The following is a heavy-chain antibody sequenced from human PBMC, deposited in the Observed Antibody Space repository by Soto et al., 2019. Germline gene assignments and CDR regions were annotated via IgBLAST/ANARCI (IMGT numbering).Heavy chain of an antibody. CDR1: GYTFTSYD. J-gene: IGHJ6*03. D-gene: IGHD3-3*01. CDR2: MNPNSGNT. Sequence: ASVKVSCKASGYTFTSYDINWVRQATGQGLEWMGWMNPNSGNTGYAQKFQGRVTMTRNTSISTAYMELSSLRSEDTAVYYCARGLMLEPLESIFGVWRRYYYYMGVWGKGTTVTVSS. V-gene: IGHV1-8*01. CDR3: ARGLMLEPLESIFGVWRRYYYYMGV.